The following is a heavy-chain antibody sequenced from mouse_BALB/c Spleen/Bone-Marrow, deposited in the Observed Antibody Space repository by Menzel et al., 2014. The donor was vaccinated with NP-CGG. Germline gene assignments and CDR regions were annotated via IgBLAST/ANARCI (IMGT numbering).Heavy chain of an antibody. D-gene: IGHD2-4*01. CDR3: AKLSTMITTFAY. V-gene: IGHV2-6-5*01. Sequence: VQLVESGPGLVAPSQSLSIPCTVSGFSLTDSGVSWIRQPPGKGLEWLGIIWGGGSTYYNSDFKSRVNISKDNSKSQVFLKLNRLQTEYAAMYYCAKLSTMITTFAYWGQGTLVTVSA. CDR2: IWGGGST. J-gene: IGHJ3*01. CDR1: GFSLTDSG.